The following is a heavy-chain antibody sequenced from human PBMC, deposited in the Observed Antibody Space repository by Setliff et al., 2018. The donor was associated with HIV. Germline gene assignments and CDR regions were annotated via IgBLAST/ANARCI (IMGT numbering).Heavy chain of an antibody. D-gene: IGHD5-18*01. CDR2: IYHSGST. CDR1: GYSISSGYY. Sequence: PSETLSLTCAVSGYSISSGYYWGWIRQPPGKGLEWMGSIYHSGSTYYTPSLNSRVTISVDTSKNQFSLKLSSVTAADTAVYYCARTEDYSYGDAPFDYWGHGTLVTVSS. CDR3: ARTEDYSYGDAPFDY. V-gene: IGHV4-38-2*01. J-gene: IGHJ4*01.